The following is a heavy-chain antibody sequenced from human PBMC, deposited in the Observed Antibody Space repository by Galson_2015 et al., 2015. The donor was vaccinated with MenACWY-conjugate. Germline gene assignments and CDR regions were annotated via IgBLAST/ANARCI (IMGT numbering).Heavy chain of an antibody. J-gene: IGHJ4*02. CDR3: ARWVAVKMIEY. V-gene: IGHV4-59*01. Sequence: LPLTGSVSGASLCTDYWSWIRQPPGQGLEWIGYIHYSGSTKYNPSLKTRITMSLDTSENQFSLKLSSVTAADTAVYYCARWVAVKMIEYCGQGTLVTVSS. CDR1: GASLCTDY. CDR2: IHYSGST. D-gene: IGHD6-19*01.